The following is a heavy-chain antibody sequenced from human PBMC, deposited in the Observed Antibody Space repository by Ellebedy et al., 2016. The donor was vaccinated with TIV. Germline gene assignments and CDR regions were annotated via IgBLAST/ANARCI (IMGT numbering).Heavy chain of an antibody. CDR3: ARVEGDWSSSSAWGDYYYYGMDV. D-gene: IGHD6-6*01. J-gene: IGHJ6*02. Sequence: SVKVSCKASGGTFISYAISRVRLAPGQGVKWMGRIIPILGIANYAQKFQGRVTITADQSTSTAYMELSSLRSEDTAVYYCARVEGDWSSSSAWGDYYYYGMDVWGQGTTVTVSS. CDR1: GGTFISYA. CDR2: IIPILGIA. V-gene: IGHV1-69*10.